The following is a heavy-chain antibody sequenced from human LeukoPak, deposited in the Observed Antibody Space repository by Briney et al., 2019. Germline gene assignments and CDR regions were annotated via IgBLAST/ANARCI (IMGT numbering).Heavy chain of an antibody. V-gene: IGHV3-21*01. Sequence: PGGSLRLSCAASGFTFSSYSMNWVRQAPGKGLEWVSSISSSSSYIYYADSVKGRFTISRDNAKNSLYLQMNSLRAEDTAVYYCAGTKPRGGIFDEQLVPPDAFDIWGQGTMVTVSS. J-gene: IGHJ3*02. CDR2: ISSSSSYI. CDR1: GFTFSSYS. CDR3: AGTKPRGGIFDEQLVPPDAFDI. D-gene: IGHD6-6*01.